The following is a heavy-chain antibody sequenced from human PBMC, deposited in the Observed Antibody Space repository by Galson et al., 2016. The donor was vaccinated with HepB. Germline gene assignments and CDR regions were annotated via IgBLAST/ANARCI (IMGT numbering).Heavy chain of an antibody. J-gene: IGHJ4*02. CDR1: GFTFSRDS. D-gene: IGHD3-3*01. CDR2: ISSGSDGYI. V-gene: IGHV3-21*01. CDR3: ARVYGYDFWPFDY. Sequence: SLRLSCAASGFTFSRDSMIWVRQAPGKGLEWVSSISSGSDGYIYYADSVKGRFTISRDNAKNSLLLQMNSLRVEDTAVYYCARVYGYDFWPFDYWGQGTLVTVSS.